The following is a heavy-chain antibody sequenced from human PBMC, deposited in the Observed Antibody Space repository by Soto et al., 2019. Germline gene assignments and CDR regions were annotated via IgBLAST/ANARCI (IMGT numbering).Heavy chain of an antibody. J-gene: IGHJ6*02. CDR1: GYTFTSYG. V-gene: IGHV1-18*01. CDR3: ARDDYTLRCGMDV. Sequence: ASVKVSCKASGYTFTSYGISWVRQAPGQGLEWMGGISPINGNTNYAQKLQGRVTITTDESTSTAYMELSSLRSEDTAVYYCARDDYTLRCGMDVWGQGTTVTVSS. D-gene: IGHD4-17*01. CDR2: ISPINGNT.